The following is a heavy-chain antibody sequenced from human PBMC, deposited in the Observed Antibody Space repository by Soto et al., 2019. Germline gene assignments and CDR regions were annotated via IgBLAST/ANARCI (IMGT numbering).Heavy chain of an antibody. Sequence: ASVKLSCKASGYSFTSYGISCVRQAPGQGLEWMGWISAYNGNTNYAQKLQGRVTMTTDTSTSTAYMELRSLRSDDTAVYYCARDIGWLFGYYYGMDVWGQGTTVTVSS. CDR3: ARDIGWLFGYYYGMDV. CDR2: ISAYNGNT. CDR1: GYSFTSYG. V-gene: IGHV1-18*01. D-gene: IGHD3-10*02. J-gene: IGHJ6*02.